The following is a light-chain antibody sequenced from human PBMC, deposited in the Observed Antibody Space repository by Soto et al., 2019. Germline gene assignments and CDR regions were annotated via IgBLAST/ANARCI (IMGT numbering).Light chain of an antibody. J-gene: IGKJ4*01. CDR1: QTVSSTY. Sequence: IVFTQSPGTLSLSPGERATLSCRASQTVSSTYLAWYQQKPGQAPRLLINGASSRATGIPDRFSGSGSGTDFTLTISRLEPEDFAVYYCQQYGNLPLTFGGGTKVDIK. CDR2: GAS. V-gene: IGKV3-20*01. CDR3: QQYGNLPLT.